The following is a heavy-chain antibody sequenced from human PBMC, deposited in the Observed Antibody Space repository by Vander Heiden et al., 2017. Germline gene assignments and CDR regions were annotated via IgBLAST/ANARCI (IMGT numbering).Heavy chain of an antibody. CDR3: TKDAGNLDV. Sequence: EVQLVESGGCLVKPGGSPRPSCAASGFTFSNAWMSGVRQAPGKGLEWVGRIKSKTDGGTTDYAAPVKGRFTSSRDDSKNTLYLKMNSLKTEDTAVYYCTKDAGNLDVWGQGTTVTVPS. CDR2: IKSKTDGGTT. D-gene: IGHD3-10*01. J-gene: IGHJ6*02. CDR1: GFTFSNAW. V-gene: IGHV3-15*01.